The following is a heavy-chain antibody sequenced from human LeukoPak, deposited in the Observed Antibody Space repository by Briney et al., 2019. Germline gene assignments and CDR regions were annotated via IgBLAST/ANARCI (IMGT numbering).Heavy chain of an antibody. V-gene: IGHV4-34*01. D-gene: IGHD2-2*01. Sequence: SETLSLTCAVYGGSFSGYYWSWIRQPPGKGLEWIGEINHSGSTNYNPSPKSRVTISVDTSKNQFSLKLSSVTAADTAVYYCAGRRNLGYCSSTSCYWGRAFDIWGQGTMVTVSS. CDR2: INHSGST. CDR3: AGRRNLGYCSSTSCYWGRAFDI. J-gene: IGHJ3*02. CDR1: GGSFSGYY.